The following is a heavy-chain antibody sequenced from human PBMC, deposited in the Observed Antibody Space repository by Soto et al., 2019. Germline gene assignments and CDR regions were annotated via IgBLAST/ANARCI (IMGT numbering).Heavy chain of an antibody. Sequence: VQLVESGGGVVQPGRSLRLSCAASGFTFSSYAMHWVRQAPGKGLEWVAVISYDGSNKYYADSVKGRFTISRDNSKNTLYLQMNSLRAEDTAVYYCARDPTSVGATTRTTAYDAFDIWGQGTMVTVSS. V-gene: IGHV3-30-3*01. CDR3: ARDPTSVGATTRTTAYDAFDI. D-gene: IGHD1-26*01. CDR1: GFTFSSYA. CDR2: ISYDGSNK. J-gene: IGHJ3*02.